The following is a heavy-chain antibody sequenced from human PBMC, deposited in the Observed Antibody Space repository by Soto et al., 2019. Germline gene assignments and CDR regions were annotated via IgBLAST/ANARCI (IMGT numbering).Heavy chain of an antibody. J-gene: IGHJ4*02. Sequence: SETLSLTCTVSGGSISSYSWSWVRQPPGKGLEWIGHISYSGSTTHNPSLKSRATISVDTPKNQFSLKLTSVTAADTAVYYCARSSGGYPRPLDYWGQGTLVTVSS. CDR3: ARSSGGYPRPLDY. CDR1: GGSISSYS. CDR2: ISYSGST. D-gene: IGHD5-12*01. V-gene: IGHV4-59*08.